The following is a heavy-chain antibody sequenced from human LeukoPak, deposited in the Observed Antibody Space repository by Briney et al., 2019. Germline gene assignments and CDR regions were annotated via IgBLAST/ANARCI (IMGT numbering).Heavy chain of an antibody. CDR1: GGSISSSSYY. CDR2: IYYSGST. V-gene: IGHV4-39*07. J-gene: IGHJ4*02. D-gene: IGHD6-13*01. CDR3: ARGGFYSSSWLGY. Sequence: SETLSLTCTVSGGSISSSSYYWGWIRQPPGKGLEWIGSIYYSGSTYYNPSLKSRVTISVDTSKNQFSLKLSSVTAADTAVYYCARGGFYSSSWLGYWGQGTLVTVSS.